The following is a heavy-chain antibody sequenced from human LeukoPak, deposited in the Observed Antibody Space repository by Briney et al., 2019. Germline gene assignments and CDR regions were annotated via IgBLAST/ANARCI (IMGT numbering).Heavy chain of an antibody. CDR1: GGSISSGDYY. D-gene: IGHD3-10*01. V-gene: IGHV4-30-4*08. Sequence: SETLSPTCTVSGGSISSGDYYWSWIRQPPGKGLEWIGYIYYSGSTYYNPSLKSRVTISVDTSKNQFSLKLSSVTAADTAVYYCARVIIENAFDIWGQGTMVTVSS. CDR3: ARVIIENAFDI. CDR2: IYYSGST. J-gene: IGHJ3*02.